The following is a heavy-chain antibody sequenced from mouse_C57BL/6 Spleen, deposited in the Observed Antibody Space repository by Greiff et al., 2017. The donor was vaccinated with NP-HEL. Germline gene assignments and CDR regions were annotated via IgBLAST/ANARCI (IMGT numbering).Heavy chain of an antibody. CDR1: GYSITSDY. V-gene: IGHV3-8*01. CDR3: ARGGNWYYFDY. CDR2: ISYSGST. Sequence: EVKLQESGPGLAKPSQTLSLTCSVTGYSITSDYWHWIRKFPGNKLEYIGYISYSGSTYYNPSLKSRISITRDTAKNQYYLQLKSVTTEDTAAYYCARGGNWYYFDYWGQGTTLTVSS. D-gene: IGHD2-1*01. J-gene: IGHJ2*01.